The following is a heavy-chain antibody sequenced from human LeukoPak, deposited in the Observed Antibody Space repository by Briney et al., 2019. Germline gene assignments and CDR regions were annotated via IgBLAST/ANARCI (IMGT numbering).Heavy chain of an antibody. CDR2: IRQDGSEK. Sequence: GGSLRLSCAASGFTFSSYWMTWGRQAPGKGLEWVANIRQDGSEKNYVDSVEGRFTISRDNAKNSLYLQMNSLRVEDTAVYFCMRQNRAYFFGHWGQGTLVTVSS. CDR3: MRQNRAYFFGH. CDR1: GFTFSSYW. V-gene: IGHV3-7*01. D-gene: IGHD3-3*01. J-gene: IGHJ1*01.